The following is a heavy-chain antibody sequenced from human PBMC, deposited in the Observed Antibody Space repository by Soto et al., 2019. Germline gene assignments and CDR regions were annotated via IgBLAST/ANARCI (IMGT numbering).Heavy chain of an antibody. D-gene: IGHD6-19*01. CDR1: GFTFSSNW. J-gene: IGHJ4*02. CDR3: ARGPSGWFGFDY. CDR2: LNSDGTSA. Sequence: EVQLVESGVGLVQPGGSLRLSCAGSGFTFSSNWMHWVRQDPGKGLVWVSRLNSDGTSASYADSVKGRFTISRDNAKNTLFLQMNSLTAEDTALYYCARGPSGWFGFDYWGQGTLVTVSS. V-gene: IGHV3-74*01.